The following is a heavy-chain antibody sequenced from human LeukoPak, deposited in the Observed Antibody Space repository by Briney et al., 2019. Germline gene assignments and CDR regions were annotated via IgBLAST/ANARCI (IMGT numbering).Heavy chain of an antibody. CDR3: ARDHYDYVWGSYRYTSPLYY. D-gene: IGHD3-16*02. Sequence: GGSLRLSCAASGFTFSSYAMHWVRQAPGKGLEWVAVIPYDGSNKYYADSVKGRFTISRDNSKNTLYLQMNSLRAEDTAVYYCARDHYDYVWGSYRYTSPLYYWGQGTLVTVSS. CDR1: GFTFSSYA. J-gene: IGHJ4*02. CDR2: IPYDGSNK. V-gene: IGHV3-30*04.